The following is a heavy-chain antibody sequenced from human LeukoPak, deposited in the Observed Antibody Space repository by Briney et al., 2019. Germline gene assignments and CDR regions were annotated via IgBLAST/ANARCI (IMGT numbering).Heavy chain of an antibody. CDR2: IIPILGIA. J-gene: IGHJ6*03. V-gene: IGHV1-69*02. CDR3: ARGYCSSTSCYTRYYYMDV. D-gene: IGHD2-2*02. Sequence: SVKVSCKASGGTFSSYTSSWVRQAPGQGLDWMGRIIPILGIANYAQKFQGRVTITADKSTSTADMELSSLRSEDTAVYYCARGYCSSTSCYTRYYYMDVWGKGTTVTVSS. CDR1: GGTFSSYT.